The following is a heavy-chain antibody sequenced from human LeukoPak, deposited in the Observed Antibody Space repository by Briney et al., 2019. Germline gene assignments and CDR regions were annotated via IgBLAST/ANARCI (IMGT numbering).Heavy chain of an antibody. CDR2: INAYNRNT. Sequence: RASVKVSCKTSGYTFTSYGISWVRQAPGQGLEWMGWINAYNRNTHYAQKFQARVTMSTDSSTSTAYMELGSLRSDDTAVYYCARWGLVAPGTYYYMDVWGQGTTVTVSS. J-gene: IGHJ6*03. V-gene: IGHV1-18*01. D-gene: IGHD2-2*01. CDR1: GYTFTSYG. CDR3: ARWGLVAPGTYYYMDV.